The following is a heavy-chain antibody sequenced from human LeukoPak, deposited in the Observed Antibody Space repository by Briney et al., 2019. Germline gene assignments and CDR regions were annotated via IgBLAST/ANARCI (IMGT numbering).Heavy chain of an antibody. Sequence: GGSLRLSCAASGFTFSSYAMSWVRQAPGKGLEWVSAISGSGGSTYYADSVKGRFPIYKDNLKTTLYLHMNRLRAEETAVYYWAKSYQLLPFDYWGQGTLVTVSS. V-gene: IGHV3-23*01. J-gene: IGHJ4*02. D-gene: IGHD2-2*01. CDR2: ISGSGGST. CDR1: GFTFSSYA. CDR3: AKSYQLLPFDY.